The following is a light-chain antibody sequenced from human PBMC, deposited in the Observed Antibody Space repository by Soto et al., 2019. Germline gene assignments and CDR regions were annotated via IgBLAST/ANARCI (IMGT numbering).Light chain of an antibody. CDR1: SSNIGAGYD. Sequence: QPVLTQTPSVSGAPGQKITMSCTGSSSNIGAGYDVHWYRQIPGAAPKLLIYGDNDRPSGVPDRFSASKSGTSASLAITGLQGEDEGDYYCQSYDTTLSGVIFGAGTKLTVL. CDR3: QSYDTTLSGVI. CDR2: GDN. V-gene: IGLV1-40*01. J-gene: IGLJ2*01.